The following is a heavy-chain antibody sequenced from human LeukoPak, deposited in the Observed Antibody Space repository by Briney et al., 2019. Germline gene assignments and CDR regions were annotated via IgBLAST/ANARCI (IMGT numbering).Heavy chain of an antibody. V-gene: IGHV3-23*01. Sequence: GGSLRLSCAASGFTLSSYAMSWVRQAPGKGLEWDSSIGVGRGHTYYADSVKGRFTISRDNTKNTLYLQMNSLRAEDTAVYYCARVLGAGGLDYWGQGTLVTVSS. J-gene: IGHJ4*02. CDR1: GFTLSSYA. CDR3: ARVLGAGGLDY. CDR2: IGVGRGHT. D-gene: IGHD6-13*01.